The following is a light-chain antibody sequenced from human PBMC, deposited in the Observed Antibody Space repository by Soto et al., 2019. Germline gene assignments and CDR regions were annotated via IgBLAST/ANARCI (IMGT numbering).Light chain of an antibody. CDR1: QSVSSY. CDR2: DAS. J-gene: IGKJ1*01. V-gene: IGKV3-11*01. Sequence: IVLMQSPDTLSLSPGERATLSCRASQSVSSYLAWYQQKPGQAPRLLIYDASNRATGIPARFSGSGSGTDFTLTISSLEPEDFAVYYCQQRSNWPSTFGQGTKVDIK. CDR3: QQRSNWPST.